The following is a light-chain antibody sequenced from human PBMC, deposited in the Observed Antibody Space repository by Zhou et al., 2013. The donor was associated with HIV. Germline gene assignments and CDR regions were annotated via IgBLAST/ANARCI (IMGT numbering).Light chain of an antibody. Sequence: EIVMTQSPGTLSVSPGERATLSCRASQGVGTNLAWYQQKTGQAPRLLIYGAFSRATGIPARFSGSGSGTEFTLTISSLQSEDFAVYYCQQRIKWPITFGQGTRLEIK. CDR1: QGVGTN. V-gene: IGKV3-15*01. J-gene: IGKJ5*01. CDR3: QQRIKWPIT. CDR2: GAF.